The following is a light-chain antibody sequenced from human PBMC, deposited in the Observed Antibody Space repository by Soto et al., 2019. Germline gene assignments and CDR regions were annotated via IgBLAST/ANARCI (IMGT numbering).Light chain of an antibody. CDR2: DVT. V-gene: IGLV2-14*03. J-gene: IGLJ1*01. CDR1: SSDVGGYNS. CDR3: SSYTSSSTLV. Sequence: QSVVTQPASVSGSPGQSITICCTGTSSDVGGYNSVSWYQHHPGKAPKLMIYDVTYRPSGISDRFSGSKSGNTASLTISGLQAEDEADYYCSSYTSSSTLVFGTGTKVTVL.